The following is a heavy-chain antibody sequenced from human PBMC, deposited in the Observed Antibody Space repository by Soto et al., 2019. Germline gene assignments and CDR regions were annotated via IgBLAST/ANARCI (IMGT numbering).Heavy chain of an antibody. CDR2: ISYDGSNK. J-gene: IGHJ4*02. Sequence: QVQLVESGGGVVQPGRSLRLSCAASGFTFSSYGMHWVRQAPGKGLEWVAVISYDGSNKYYADSVKGRFTISRDNSKNTLYLQMTSLRAEDTAVYYCAKEDEDWYSSVSVDYWVQGTLVTVSS. CDR1: GFTFSSYG. V-gene: IGHV3-30*18. D-gene: IGHD6-19*01. CDR3: AKEDEDWYSSVSVDY.